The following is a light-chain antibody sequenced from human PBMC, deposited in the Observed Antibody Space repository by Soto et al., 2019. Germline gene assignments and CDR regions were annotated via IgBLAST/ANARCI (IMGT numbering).Light chain of an antibody. V-gene: IGKV2-28*01. CDR3: MQGLQTPYT. CDR1: QSLLHSNGYNY. Sequence: AMTWSARSLPASPGGPAPTSCTANQSLLHSNGYNYLDWYLQKPGQSPQLLIYLGSTRASGVPDRFSGSGSGTDFTLTIRRVEADDVGVYYWMQGLQTPYTLGQGTRLDIK. CDR2: LGS. J-gene: IGKJ5*01.